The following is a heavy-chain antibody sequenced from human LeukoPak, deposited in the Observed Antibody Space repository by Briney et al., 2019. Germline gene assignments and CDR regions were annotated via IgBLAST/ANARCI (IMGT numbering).Heavy chain of an antibody. CDR2: IRYDGTNK. D-gene: IGHD6-6*01. CDR1: GFTSSNYG. Sequence: GGSLRLSCAASGFTSSNYGMHWVRQAPGMGLEWVAFIRYDGTNKYYADSVKGRFTISRDNVKNSLYLQMNSLRAEDTAVYYCARGRDSSSSYPGYWGQGTLVTVSS. V-gene: IGHV3-30*02. CDR3: ARGRDSSSSYPGY. J-gene: IGHJ4*02.